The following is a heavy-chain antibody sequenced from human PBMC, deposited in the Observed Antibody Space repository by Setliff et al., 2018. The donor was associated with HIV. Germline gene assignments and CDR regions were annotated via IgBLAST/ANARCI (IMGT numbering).Heavy chain of an antibody. CDR1: GGSISSHY. CDR3: ARATRTIFGVVYFDY. V-gene: IGHV4-4*07. J-gene: IGHJ4*02. D-gene: IGHD3-3*01. Sequence: ASETLSLTCTVSGGSISSHYWSWIRQPAGKGLEWIGRIYTSGNTNYNPSLKSRVTMSVDTSKNQFSLKLNSVTAADTAVYYCARATRTIFGVVYFDYWGQGTLVTVSS. CDR2: IYTSGNT.